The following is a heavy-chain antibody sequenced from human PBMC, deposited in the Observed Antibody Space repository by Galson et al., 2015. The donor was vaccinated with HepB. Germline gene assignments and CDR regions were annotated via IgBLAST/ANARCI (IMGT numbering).Heavy chain of an antibody. CDR1: GGSISSSSYY. CDR2: IYYSGST. CDR3: AIYDSSGYYLFPGGY. D-gene: IGHD3-22*01. V-gene: IGHV4-39*01. Sequence: SETLSLTCTVSGGSISSSSYYWGWIRQPPGKGLEWIGSIYYSGSTYYNPSLKSRVTISVDTSKNQFSLKLSSVTAADTAVYYCAIYDSSGYYLFPGGYWGQGTLVTVSS. J-gene: IGHJ4*02.